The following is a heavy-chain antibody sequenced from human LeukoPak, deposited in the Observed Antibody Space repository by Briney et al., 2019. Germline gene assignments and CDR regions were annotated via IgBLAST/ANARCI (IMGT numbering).Heavy chain of an antibody. CDR3: AKTREASSGWARFDY. CDR1: GFTFSSYA. D-gene: IGHD6-19*01. J-gene: IGHJ4*02. CDR2: ISGSGGST. V-gene: IGHV3-23*01. Sequence: PGGSLRLSCAASGFTFSSYAMSWVRQAPGKGLEWVSAISGSGGSTYYADSVKGRFTISRDNSKNTLYLRMNSLRAEDTAVYYCAKTREASSGWARFDYWGQGTLVTVSS.